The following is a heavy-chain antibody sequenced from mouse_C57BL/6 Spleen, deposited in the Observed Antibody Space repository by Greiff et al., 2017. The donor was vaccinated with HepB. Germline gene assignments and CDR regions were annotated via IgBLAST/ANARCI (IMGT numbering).Heavy chain of an antibody. Sequence: QVQLKQSGAELVKPGASVKISCKASGYAFSSYWMNWVKQRPGKGLEWIGQIYPGDGDTNYNGKFKGKATLTADKSSSTAYMQLSSLTSEDSAVYFCAREGYSDYDYWGQGTTLTVAS. CDR2: IYPGDGDT. CDR1: GYAFSSYW. V-gene: IGHV1-80*01. D-gene: IGHD2-12*01. J-gene: IGHJ2*01. CDR3: AREGYSDYDY.